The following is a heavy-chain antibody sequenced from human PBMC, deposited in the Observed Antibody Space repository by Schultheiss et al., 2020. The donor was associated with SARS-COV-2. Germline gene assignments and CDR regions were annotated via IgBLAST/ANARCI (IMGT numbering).Heavy chain of an antibody. CDR3: AKGDSGALDY. CDR1: GFTFSSYW. Sequence: GGSLRLSCAASGFTFSSYWMHWVRQAPGKGLEWVSYISSSSSTIYYADSVKGRFTISRDNAKNSLYLQMSNLTAEDTAVFYCAKGDSGALDYWGQGTLVTVSS. V-gene: IGHV3-48*04. D-gene: IGHD6-19*01. J-gene: IGHJ4*02. CDR2: ISSSSSTI.